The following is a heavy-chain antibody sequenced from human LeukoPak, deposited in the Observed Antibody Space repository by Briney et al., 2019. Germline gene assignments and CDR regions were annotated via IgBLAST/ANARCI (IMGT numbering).Heavy chain of an antibody. J-gene: IGHJ6*03. CDR2: IYTSGST. Sequence: PSETLSPTCTVSGGSISSYYWSWIRQPPGKGLEWIGYIYTSGSTNYNPSLKSRVTISVDTSKNQFSLKLSSVTAADTAVYYCARQSDGYYYYMDVWGKGTTVTVSS. CDR1: GGSISSYY. V-gene: IGHV4-4*09. CDR3: ARQSDGYYYYMDV.